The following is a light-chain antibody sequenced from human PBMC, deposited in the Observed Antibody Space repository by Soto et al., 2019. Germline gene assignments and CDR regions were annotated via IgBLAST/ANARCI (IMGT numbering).Light chain of an antibody. Sequence: QSALTQPRSVSGSPGQSVTISCTGTSSDVGGYNYVSWYQQHPGKAPKLMIYDVSKRPSGVPDRFSGSKSGNTASLTISGLQAEDEADYYCCSYAVSYTLHVVFGGWTKLTVL. J-gene: IGLJ2*01. CDR3: CSYAVSYTLHVV. CDR1: SSDVGGYNY. V-gene: IGLV2-11*01. CDR2: DVS.